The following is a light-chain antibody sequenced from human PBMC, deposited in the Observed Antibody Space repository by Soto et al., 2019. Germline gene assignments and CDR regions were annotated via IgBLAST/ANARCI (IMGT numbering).Light chain of an antibody. CDR3: QSYDSTLSGWV. CDR1: SSNIGAGYD. Sequence: QSVLTQPPSVSGALGQRVTISCTGSSSNIGAGYDVHWYQQLPGTAPKFLIYTYSNRPSGVPDRFSGSKSGTSASLVITGLQAEDEADYYCQSYDSTLSGWVFGGGTKLTVL. V-gene: IGLV1-40*01. J-gene: IGLJ3*02. CDR2: TYS.